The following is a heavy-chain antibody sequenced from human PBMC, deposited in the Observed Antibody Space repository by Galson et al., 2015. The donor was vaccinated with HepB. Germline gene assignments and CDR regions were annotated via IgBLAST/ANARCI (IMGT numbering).Heavy chain of an antibody. V-gene: IGHV3-11*06. CDR3: ARVADVDYGDHSHFDY. Sequence: SLRLSCAASGFTFSDFYMSWIRQAPGRGLEWVSCISSSSTHTNYADSVKGRFTISRDSAKNSLYLQMNSLRAEDTALYYCARVADVDYGDHSHFDYWGQGTLVTVSS. CDR2: ISSSSTHT. J-gene: IGHJ4*02. D-gene: IGHD4/OR15-4a*01. CDR1: GFTFSDFY.